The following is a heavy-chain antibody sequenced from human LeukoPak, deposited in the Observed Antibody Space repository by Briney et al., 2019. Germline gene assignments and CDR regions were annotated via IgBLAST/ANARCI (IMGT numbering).Heavy chain of an antibody. CDR1: GYTFTSYA. J-gene: IGHJ5*02. V-gene: IGHV7-4-1*02. CDR3: ASEYCSGGSCYSAVHWFDP. CDR2: INTNTGNP. Sequence: ASVKVSCKASGYTFTSYAMNWVRQAPGQGLEWMGWINTNTGNPTYAQGFTGRFVFSLDTSVSTAYLQISSLKAEDTAVYYCASEYCSGGSCYSAVHWFDPWGQGTLVTVSS. D-gene: IGHD2-15*01.